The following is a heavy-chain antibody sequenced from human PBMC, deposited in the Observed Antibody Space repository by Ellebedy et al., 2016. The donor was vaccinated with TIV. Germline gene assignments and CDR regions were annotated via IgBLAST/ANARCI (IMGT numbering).Heavy chain of an antibody. V-gene: IGHV6-1*01. Sequence: SQTLSLTCXISGDSVSSNSAAWNWIRQSPSRGLEWLGRTYYRSKRYNDYAVSVKSRITINPDTSKNQFSLQLNSVTPEDTAVYYCARAPRGVYCSGGSCYLSLDYWGQGTLVTVSS. CDR3: ARAPRGVYCSGGSCYLSLDY. J-gene: IGHJ4*02. CDR1: GDSVSSNSAA. CDR2: TYYRSKRYN. D-gene: IGHD2-15*01.